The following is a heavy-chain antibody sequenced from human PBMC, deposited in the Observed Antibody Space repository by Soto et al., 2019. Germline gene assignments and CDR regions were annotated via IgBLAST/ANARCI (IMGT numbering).Heavy chain of an antibody. CDR2: IDPSGVTT. V-gene: IGHV1-46*01. Sequence: QEQLVRSGAEVKKPGASVKVSCKASGYTFTSYYIHWVRQVPGQGLEWMGMIDPSGVTTKSAQKFQSRFTLTKDTSTSTAYMELSSLTTEDTAVYYCARLFVKSFDPRGQGALVTVSS. J-gene: IGHJ5*02. CDR3: ARLFVKSFDP. CDR1: GYTFTSYY.